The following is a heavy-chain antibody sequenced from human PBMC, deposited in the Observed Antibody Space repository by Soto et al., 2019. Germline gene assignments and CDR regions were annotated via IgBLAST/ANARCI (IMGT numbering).Heavy chain of an antibody. CDR3: ARHIAAAGMFYYGMDV. J-gene: IGHJ6*02. Sequence: SGPTLVNPTQTLTLTCTFSGFSLSTSGMCVSWIRQPPGKALEWLALIDWDDDKYYSTSLKTRLTISKDTSKNQVVLTMTNMDPVDTATYYCARHIAAAGMFYYGMDVWGQGTTVTVSS. CDR1: GFSLSTSGMC. D-gene: IGHD6-13*01. CDR2: IDWDDDK. V-gene: IGHV2-70*01.